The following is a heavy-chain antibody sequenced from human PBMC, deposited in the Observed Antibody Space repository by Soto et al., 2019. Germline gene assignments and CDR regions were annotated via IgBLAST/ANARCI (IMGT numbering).Heavy chain of an antibody. D-gene: IGHD6-19*01. J-gene: IGHJ4*02. CDR2: IYYSGST. CDR3: ARRTVNIRTFYSGLKTHCFDY. CDR1: GDSXSSSDYY. Sequence: XETLSLTCAVSGDSXSSSDYYWGWIRQPPGKGLEWIGSIYYSGSTYYNPPLQSRVAISVDTSKNQFSLKLKSVTAADTAIYYCARRTVNIRTFYSGLKTHCFDYWGQGAPVTVSS. V-gene: IGHV4-39*01.